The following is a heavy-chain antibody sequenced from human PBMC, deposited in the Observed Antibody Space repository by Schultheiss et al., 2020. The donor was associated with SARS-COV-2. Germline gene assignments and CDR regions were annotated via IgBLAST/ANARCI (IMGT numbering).Heavy chain of an antibody. Sequence: GESLKISCAASGFTVSSNYMHWVRQAPGKGLEWVANIKQDGSEKYYVDSVKGRFTISRDNAKNSLYLQMNSLRAEDTAVYYCAREPYYDSSGYYYGGMDVWGQGTTVTVSS. CDR3: AREPYYDSSGYYYGGMDV. V-gene: IGHV3-7*01. J-gene: IGHJ6*02. CDR2: IKQDGSEK. CDR1: GFTVSSNY. D-gene: IGHD3-22*01.